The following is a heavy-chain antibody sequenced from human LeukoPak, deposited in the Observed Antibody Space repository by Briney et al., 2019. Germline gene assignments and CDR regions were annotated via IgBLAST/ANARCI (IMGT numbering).Heavy chain of an antibody. CDR3: AADIAVAGTKAFDI. J-gene: IGHJ3*02. D-gene: IGHD6-19*01. Sequence: SVKVSCKASGFSFTSSAMQWVRQARGQRLEWIGWIVVGSGNTNYAQKFQERVTITRDMSTSTAYMELSSLRSEDKAVYYCAADIAVAGTKAFDIWGQGTMVTVSS. CDR2: IVVGSGNT. V-gene: IGHV1-58*02. CDR1: GFSFTSSA.